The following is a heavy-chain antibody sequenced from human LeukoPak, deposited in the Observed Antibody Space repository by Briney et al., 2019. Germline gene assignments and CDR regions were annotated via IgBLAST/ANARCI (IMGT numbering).Heavy chain of an antibody. CDR1: GYTFTGYY. CDR2: ISAYNGNT. V-gene: IGHV1-18*04. J-gene: IGHJ4*02. CDR3: ARGVAAAGTF. D-gene: IGHD6-13*01. Sequence: ASVKVSCKASGYTFTGYYMHWVRQAPGQGLEWMGWISAYNGNTNYAQKLQGRVTMTTDTSTSTAYMELRSLRSDDTAVYYCARGVAAAGTFWGQGTLVTVSS.